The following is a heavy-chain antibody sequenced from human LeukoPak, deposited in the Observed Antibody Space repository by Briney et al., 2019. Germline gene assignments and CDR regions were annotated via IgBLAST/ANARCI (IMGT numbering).Heavy chain of an antibody. CDR3: ARGYYDFWSGYPSFDY. Sequence: SQTLSLTCTVSGGSLSSGSYYWSWIRQPAGKGLEWIGRIYTSGSTNYNPSLKSRVTISVDTSKNQFSLKLSSVTAAGTAVYYCARGYYDFWSGYPSFDYWGQGTLVTVSS. CDR2: IYTSGST. J-gene: IGHJ4*02. CDR1: GGSLSSGSYY. D-gene: IGHD3-3*01. V-gene: IGHV4-61*02.